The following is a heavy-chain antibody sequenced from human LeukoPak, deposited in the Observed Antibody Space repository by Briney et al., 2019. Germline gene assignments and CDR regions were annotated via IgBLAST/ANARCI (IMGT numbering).Heavy chain of an antibody. CDR2: MSFDGFSK. Sequence: GGSLRLSCASSRFTFSNSIFHWVRQAPGKGLEWVAAMSFDGFSKYYADSVKGRFTISRDNSRSTVYLQLSSLGPDDTAVYYCAREGHTSGYCGCFDNWGQGTAVAVSS. D-gene: IGHD3-22*01. J-gene: IGHJ3*02. V-gene: IGHV3-30*03. CDR1: RFTFSNSI. CDR3: AREGHTSGYCGCFDN.